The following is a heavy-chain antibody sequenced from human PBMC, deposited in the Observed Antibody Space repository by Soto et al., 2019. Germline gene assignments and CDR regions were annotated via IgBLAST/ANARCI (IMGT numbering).Heavy chain of an antibody. CDR3: AKDAFDGVAY. V-gene: IGHV3-30*18. D-gene: IGHD2-8*01. J-gene: IGHJ4*02. Sequence: PGGSLRLSCAASGFTFSSYGMHWVRQAPGKGLEWVAVISYDGSNKYYADSVKGRFTISRDNSKNTLYLQMNSLRAEDTAVYYCAKDAFDGVAYWGQGTLVTVSS. CDR1: GFTFSSYG. CDR2: ISYDGSNK.